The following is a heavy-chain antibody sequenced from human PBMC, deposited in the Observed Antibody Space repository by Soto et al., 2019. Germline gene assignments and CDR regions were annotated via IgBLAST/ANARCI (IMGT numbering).Heavy chain of an antibody. CDR3: ARDRYGDYDASSTDY. J-gene: IGHJ4*02. Sequence: QVQLVESGGGVVQPGRSLRLSCAASGFTFSSYGMHWVRQAPGKGLEWVAVIWYDGSNTYYADSVKGRFSISRDNSKNTLYLQMTSLRAEDTSVYYCARDRYGDYDASSTDYWGQGTLVTVSS. V-gene: IGHV3-33*01. CDR2: IWYDGSNT. D-gene: IGHD4-17*01. CDR1: GFTFSSYG.